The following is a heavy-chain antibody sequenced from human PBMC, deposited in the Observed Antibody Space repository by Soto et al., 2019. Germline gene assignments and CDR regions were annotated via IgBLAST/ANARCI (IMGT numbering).Heavy chain of an antibody. Sequence: GGSLRLSCAASGFTFSSYAMHWVRQAPGKGLEWVAVISYDGSNKYYADSVKGRFTISRDNSKNTLYLQMNSLRAEDTAVYYCARDLVGSSGPYGMDVWGQGTTVTVS. CDR1: GFTFSSYA. CDR3: ARDLVGSSGPYGMDV. J-gene: IGHJ6*02. D-gene: IGHD3-22*01. CDR2: ISYDGSNK. V-gene: IGHV3-30-3*01.